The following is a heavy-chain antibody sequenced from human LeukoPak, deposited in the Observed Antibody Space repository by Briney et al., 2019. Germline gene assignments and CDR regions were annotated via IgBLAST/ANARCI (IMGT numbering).Heavy chain of an antibody. D-gene: IGHD3-10*01. CDR2: XXFDGSNK. CDR3: ARVVSYYGSSYRLLDL. V-gene: IGHV3-33*01. CDR1: GFSFSTYX. J-gene: IGHJ2*01. Sequence: GGSLRLSCEASGFSFSTYXXXXXXXAXXXXXEXXXXXXFDGSNKHYADSVKGRFTISRDNSKNTMYLQMDSLRAEDTAVYYCARVVSYYGSSYRLLDLWGRGTLVTVSS.